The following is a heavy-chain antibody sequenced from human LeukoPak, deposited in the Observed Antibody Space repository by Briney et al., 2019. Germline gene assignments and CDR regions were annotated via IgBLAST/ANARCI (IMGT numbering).Heavy chain of an antibody. CDR1: GFTFSSYS. J-gene: IGHJ4*02. CDR3: AREDYDSSGYFDY. Sequence: GGSLRLSGAASGFTFSSYSMNWVRQAPGKGLEWVSSISSSSSYIYYADSVKGRFTISRDNAKNSLYLQMNSLRAEDTAVYYCAREDYDSSGYFDYWGQGTLVTVSS. CDR2: ISSSSSYI. V-gene: IGHV3-21*01. D-gene: IGHD3-22*01.